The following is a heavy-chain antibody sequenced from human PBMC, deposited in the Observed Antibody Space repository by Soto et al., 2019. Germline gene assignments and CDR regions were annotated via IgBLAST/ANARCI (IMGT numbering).Heavy chain of an antibody. CDR1: GFTFSSYG. CDR3: AREDCGGDCYVYYFDS. Sequence: QVQLVESGGGVVQPGRSLRLSCAASGFTFSSYGMHWVRQAPGKGLEWVAVIWYDGSNKYYADSVKGRFTISRDNSKNTLYLQMNSLRAEDTAVYYCAREDCGGDCYVYYFDSWGQGTLVTVSS. CDR2: IWYDGSNK. J-gene: IGHJ4*02. D-gene: IGHD2-21*02. V-gene: IGHV3-33*01.